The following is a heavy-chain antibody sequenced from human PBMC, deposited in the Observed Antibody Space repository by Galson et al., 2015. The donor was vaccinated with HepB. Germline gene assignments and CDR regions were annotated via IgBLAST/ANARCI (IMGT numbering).Heavy chain of an antibody. D-gene: IGHD2-8*01. CDR1: GFTFSSYA. CDR3: AKERANGRSVPRVPYFFDY. J-gene: IGHJ4*02. V-gene: IGHV3-23*01. Sequence: SLRLSCAASGFTFSSYAMSWVRQAPGKGLEWVSAISGSGGSTYYADSVKGRFTVSRDNSKNTLYLQMNSLRAEDTAVYYCAKERANGRSVPRVPYFFDYWGQGTLVTVSS. CDR2: ISGSGGST.